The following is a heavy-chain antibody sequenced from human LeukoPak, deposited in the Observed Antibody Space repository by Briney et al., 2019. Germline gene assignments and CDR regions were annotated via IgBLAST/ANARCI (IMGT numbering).Heavy chain of an antibody. J-gene: IGHJ4*02. CDR3: ARRAYSAAYWKHFDY. V-gene: IGHV4-39*01. D-gene: IGHD1-1*01. CDR2: IYYHENT. Sequence: SETLSLTCTVSGGSISSSSDYWGWIRQALGKGLEWIGSIYYHENTYYNSSLKSRVTISVDTSKNQFSLKLNSVTAADTAVYFCARRAYSAAYWKHFDYWGQGTLVTVSS. CDR1: GGSISSSSDY.